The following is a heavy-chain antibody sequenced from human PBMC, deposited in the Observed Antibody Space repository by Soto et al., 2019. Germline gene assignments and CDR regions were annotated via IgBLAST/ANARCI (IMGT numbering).Heavy chain of an antibody. J-gene: IGHJ5*02. D-gene: IGHD4-17*01. CDR2: MNPNSGNT. V-gene: IGHV1-8*01. CDR1: GYTFTSYD. CDR3: ARGIKYGAYSRWFDP. Sequence: ASVKVSCKASGYTFTSYDINWVRQATGQGLEYLGWMNPNSGNTAYVQKFQGRVTMTWDTSITTAYMELSSLRSEDTAVYFCARGIKYGAYSRWFDPWGQGTLVTGSS.